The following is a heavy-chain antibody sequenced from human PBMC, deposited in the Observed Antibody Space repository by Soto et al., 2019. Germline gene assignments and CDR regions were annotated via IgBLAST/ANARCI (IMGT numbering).Heavy chain of an antibody. CDR3: ARPADYVSGFSQ. V-gene: IGHV1-69*06. CDR2: IIPVFGTP. Sequence: QVPLVQSGAEVKNPGSSVKVSCQTSGGTFTTSTISWVRQAPGQGLEWMGGIIPVFGTPSYAQKFQGRVTMIADKSSSTAYMELRNLRSEDTAMYYCARPADYVSGFSQWGQGTLVTVSS. J-gene: IGHJ4*02. D-gene: IGHD3-16*01. CDR1: GGTFTTST.